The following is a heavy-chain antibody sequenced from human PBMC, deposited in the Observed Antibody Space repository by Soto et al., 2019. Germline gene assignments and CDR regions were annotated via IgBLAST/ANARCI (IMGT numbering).Heavy chain of an antibody. CDR3: ASNRQWPKYYCYGMDV. CDR2: ISAQNGNT. V-gene: IGHV1-18*01. D-gene: IGHD6-19*01. J-gene: IGHJ6*02. Sequence: QVQLVQSGAEVKKPGASAKVSCKASGYTFTSYGIIWVRQAPGLGIAWMGWISAQNGNTNYAQKLQGRVTMTTDTSTSTADMELRSLRSDDTAVYYCASNRQWPKYYCYGMDVWGQGTTVTVSS. CDR1: GYTFTSYG.